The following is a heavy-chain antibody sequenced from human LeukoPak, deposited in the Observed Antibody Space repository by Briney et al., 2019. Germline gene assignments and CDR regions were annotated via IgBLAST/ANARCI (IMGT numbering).Heavy chain of an antibody. CDR2: IYYSGST. CDR3: ARLPNYYYYYYMDV. Sequence: SETLSLTCTVSGGSIGSSSYYWGWIRQPPGKGLEWIGSIYYSGSTYYNPSLKSRVTISVDTSKNQFSLKLSSVTAADTAVYYCARLPNYYYYYYMDVWGKRTTVTVSS. V-gene: IGHV4-39*01. CDR1: GGSIGSSSYY. J-gene: IGHJ6*03.